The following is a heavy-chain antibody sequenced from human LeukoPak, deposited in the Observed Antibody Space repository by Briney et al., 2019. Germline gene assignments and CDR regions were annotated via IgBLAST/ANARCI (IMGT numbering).Heavy chain of an antibody. CDR3: AKVRWDNSGWYYLDS. D-gene: IGHD6-19*01. CDR1: GFSFSDYN. CDR2: ISYNGINE. V-gene: IGHV3-30*18. J-gene: IGHJ4*02. Sequence: GRSLRLSCAASGFSFSDYNMHWVRPAPGKGLEWMAVISYNGINEYYADSVKGRFTISRDNSKSTLLLQMNSLRAEDTAVYYCAKVRWDNSGWYYLDSWGQGTLVTVSS.